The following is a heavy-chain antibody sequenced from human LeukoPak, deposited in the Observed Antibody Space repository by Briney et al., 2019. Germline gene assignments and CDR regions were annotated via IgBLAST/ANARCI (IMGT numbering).Heavy chain of an antibody. D-gene: IGHD2-8*01. J-gene: IGHJ4*02. CDR1: GYTFTGHY. CDR2: IDPHSGDT. V-gene: IGHV1-2*02. Sequence: ASVRVSCKASGYTFTGHYLHWVRQAPGQGLEWMGWIDPHSGDTNYAQKFQGRVPMTRDTSITTAYMELSRLTSDDTAVYYRAREVASGYCIDGVCPPFGYWGQGTLVTVSS. CDR3: AREVASGYCIDGVCPPFGY.